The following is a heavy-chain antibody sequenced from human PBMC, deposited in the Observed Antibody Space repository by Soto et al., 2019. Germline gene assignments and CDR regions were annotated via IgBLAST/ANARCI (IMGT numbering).Heavy chain of an antibody. J-gene: IGHJ4*02. V-gene: IGHV3-74*01. CDR1: GFTFSSNW. Sequence: GGSLRLSFAASGFTFSSNWMHWVRRVPGRGLVWVSRINTDGSTTNYVYSVEGRFTISRDNAKNTLYLQMNSLRVEDTAVYYCVRHGEGXWGQGTLVTVSX. CDR3: VRHGEGX. CDR2: INTDGSTT. D-gene: IGHD2-21*01.